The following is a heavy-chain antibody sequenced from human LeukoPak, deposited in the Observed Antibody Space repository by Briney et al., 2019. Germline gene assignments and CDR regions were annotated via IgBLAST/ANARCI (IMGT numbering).Heavy chain of an antibody. V-gene: IGHV4-39*07. J-gene: IGHJ5*02. D-gene: IGHD2-15*01. CDR1: GGSISSSSYY. CDR2: IYYSGST. Sequence: SETLSLTCTVSGGSISSSSYYWGWIRQPPGKGLEWIGSIYYSGSTYYNPSLKSRVTISVDTSKNQFSLKLSSVTAADTAVYYCARDASSRGWWGNNWFDPWGQGTLVTVSS. CDR3: ARDASSRGWWGNNWFDP.